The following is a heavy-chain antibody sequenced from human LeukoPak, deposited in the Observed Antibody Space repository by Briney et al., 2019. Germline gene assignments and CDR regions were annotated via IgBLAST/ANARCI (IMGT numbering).Heavy chain of an antibody. CDR1: GYIFTSYW. Sequence: GESLKISCQGSGYIFTSYWIGWVRQLPGKGLEWMGIIYPGDSDTRYSPSFQGQVTISADKSISTAYLQWSSLKASDTAMYYCARQYYYDSSGLDYWGQGTLVTVSS. D-gene: IGHD3-22*01. CDR3: ARQYYYDSSGLDY. J-gene: IGHJ4*02. CDR2: IYPGDSDT. V-gene: IGHV5-51*01.